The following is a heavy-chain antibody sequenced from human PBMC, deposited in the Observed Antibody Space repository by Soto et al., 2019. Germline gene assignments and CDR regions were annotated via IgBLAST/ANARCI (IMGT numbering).Heavy chain of an antibody. CDR2: ISGSGGST. CDR1: GFTFSSYA. Sequence: EVQLLESGGGLVQPGGSLRLSCAASGFTFSSYAMSWVRQAPGKGLEWVSAISGSGGSTYYADSVKGRFTISRDNSKNTLYLQMNSLRADDTAVYYCAKDRPGRYCSSTSCRYYYGMDVWGQGTTVTVSS. CDR3: AKDRPGRYCSSTSCRYYYGMDV. J-gene: IGHJ6*02. V-gene: IGHV3-23*01. D-gene: IGHD2-2*01.